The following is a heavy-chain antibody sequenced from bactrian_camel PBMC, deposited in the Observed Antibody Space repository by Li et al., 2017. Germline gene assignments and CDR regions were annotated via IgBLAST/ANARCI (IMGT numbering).Heavy chain of an antibody. CDR2: IDSDGIV. V-gene: IGHV3S53*01. D-gene: IGHD1*01. CDR1: RDDFSATAYC. J-gene: IGHJ6*01. Sequence: HVQLVESGGGSVQPGGSLRLSCTASRDDFSATAYCWSWFRQAPAKEREGVAGIDSDGIVSYADSVKGRFTISKDNAKNTLYLQMNSLKPEDTAMYYCAASRWVTWARELLESDFHFWGQGTQVTV. CDR3: AASRWVTWARELLESDFHF.